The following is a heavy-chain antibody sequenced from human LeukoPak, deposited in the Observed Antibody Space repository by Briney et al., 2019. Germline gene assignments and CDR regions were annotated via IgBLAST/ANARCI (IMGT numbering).Heavy chain of an antibody. V-gene: IGHV1-2*02. D-gene: IGHD1-26*01. CDR1: GYTFTGYY. J-gene: IGHJ4*02. CDR3: ARYPGEWELITGGDY. CDR2: INPNSGGT. Sequence: ASVKVSCKASGYTFTGYYLHWVRQAPGQGLEWMGWINPNSGGTNYAQKSQGRVTMTRDTSISTAYVELSRLRSDDTAVYYCARYPGEWELITGGDYWGQGTLVTVSS.